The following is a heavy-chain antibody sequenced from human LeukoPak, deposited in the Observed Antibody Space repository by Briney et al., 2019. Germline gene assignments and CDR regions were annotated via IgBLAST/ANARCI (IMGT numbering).Heavy chain of an antibody. CDR3: AREASGWFHFDY. CDR1: GFTFSSYA. CDR2: ISYDGSNK. V-gene: IGHV3-30-3*01. J-gene: IGHJ4*02. Sequence: GGSLRLSCAASGFTFSSYAMHWVRQAPGKGLEWVAVISYDGSNKYYADSVKGRFTISRDNSKNTLYLQMNSLRAEDTAVYYCAREASGWFHFDYWGQGTLVTVSS. D-gene: IGHD6-19*01.